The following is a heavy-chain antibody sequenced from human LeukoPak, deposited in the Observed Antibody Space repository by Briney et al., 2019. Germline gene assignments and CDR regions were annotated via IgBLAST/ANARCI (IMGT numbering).Heavy chain of an antibody. V-gene: IGHV3-23*01. J-gene: IGHJ4*02. CDR1: GFTFSSYA. D-gene: IGHD6-19*01. CDR3: AKYRRKVAVAGTDY. CDR2: ISGSGGST. Sequence: GGSLRLSCAASGFTFSSYAMRWVRQAPGKGLEWVSAISGSGGSTYYADSVKGRFTISRDNSKNTLYLQMNSLRAEDTAVYYCAKYRRKVAVAGTDYWGQGTLVTVSS.